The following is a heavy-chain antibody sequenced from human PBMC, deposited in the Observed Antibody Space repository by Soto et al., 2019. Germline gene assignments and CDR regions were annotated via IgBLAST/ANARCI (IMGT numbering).Heavy chain of an antibody. V-gene: IGHV3-23*01. J-gene: IGHJ4*02. CDR1: GFTFNSYA. CDR2: ISDSDGST. D-gene: IGHD7-27*01. CDR3: ARNNWGAIDY. Sequence: EVQLLESGGGLVQPGGSLRLSCAASGFTFNSYAMSWVRQAPGKGLEWVSVISDSDGSTDYADSVKGRFTISRDNSKNTQYLQMNSLRAEDTAVYYCARNNWGAIDYWGQGPLVTVSS.